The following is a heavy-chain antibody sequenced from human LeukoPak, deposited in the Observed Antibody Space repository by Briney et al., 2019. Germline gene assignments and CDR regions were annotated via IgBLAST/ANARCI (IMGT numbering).Heavy chain of an antibody. D-gene: IGHD3-10*01. CDR2: INTNTGNP. V-gene: IGHV7-4-1*02. Sequence: ASVKVSCKASGYTFSSYAMNWVRQAPGQGLQWMGWINTNTGNPTYAQGFTGRFVFSLDTSVSTAYLQISSLKAEDTAVYYCARDPHITMVRGVKYNWFDPWGQGTLVTVSS. CDR1: GYTFSSYA. CDR3: ARDPHITMVRGVKYNWFDP. J-gene: IGHJ5*02.